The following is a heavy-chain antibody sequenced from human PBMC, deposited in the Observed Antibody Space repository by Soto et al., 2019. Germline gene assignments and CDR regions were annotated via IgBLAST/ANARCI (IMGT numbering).Heavy chain of an antibody. D-gene: IGHD6-19*01. V-gene: IGHV3-48*02. Sequence: PGGSLRLSCAASGFTFSSYSMNWVRQAPGKGLEWVSYISSSSSTIYYAYSVKVRFTISRDNAKNSLYLQMNSLRDEETAVYYCARDPYSRARYETHXWGQATLVTVSX. CDR3: ARDPYSRARYETHX. CDR1: GFTFSSYS. CDR2: ISSSSSTI. J-gene: IGHJ4*02.